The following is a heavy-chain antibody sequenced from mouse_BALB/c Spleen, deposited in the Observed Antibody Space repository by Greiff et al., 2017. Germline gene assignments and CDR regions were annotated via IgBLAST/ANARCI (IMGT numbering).Heavy chain of an antibody. Sequence: EVKLVESGGGLVKPGGSLKLSCAASGFTFSDYYMYWVRQTPEKRLEWVATISDGGSYTYYPDSVKGRFTISRDNAKNNLYLQMSSLKSEDTAMYYCAREGTARALFDYWGQGTTLTVSS. CDR3: AREGTARALFDY. D-gene: IGHD3-1*01. J-gene: IGHJ2*01. V-gene: IGHV5-4*02. CDR1: GFTFSDYY. CDR2: ISDGGSYT.